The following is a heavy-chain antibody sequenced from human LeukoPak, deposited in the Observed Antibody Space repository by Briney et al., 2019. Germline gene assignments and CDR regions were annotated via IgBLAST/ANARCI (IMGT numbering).Heavy chain of an antibody. CDR3: ARGSGYCDY. Sequence: PSETLSLTCTVSGGSIGSGGYYWSWLRQHPGKGLEWIGYIYYSGSTYYNPSLKSRVTISVDTSKNQFSLKLSSVTAADTAVYYCARGSGYCDYWGRGTLVTVSS. CDR1: GGSIGSGGYY. D-gene: IGHD3-22*01. J-gene: IGHJ4*02. CDR2: IYYSGST. V-gene: IGHV4-31*03.